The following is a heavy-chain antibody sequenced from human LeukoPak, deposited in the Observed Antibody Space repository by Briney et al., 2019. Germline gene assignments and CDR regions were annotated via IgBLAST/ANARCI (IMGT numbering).Heavy chain of an antibody. D-gene: IGHD3-16*01. CDR3: ATERSRYFDH. V-gene: IGHV3-43*01. CDR2: ITRDGGHT. Sequence: GGSLRLSCAASGFIFNDYTLHWVRHAPGKGLELVSLITRDGGHTYYADSVKGRFTISRDISKKSFYLQMNSLSTDDTALYYCATERSRYFDHWGQGTLVTVSP. CDR1: GFIFNDYT. J-gene: IGHJ4*02.